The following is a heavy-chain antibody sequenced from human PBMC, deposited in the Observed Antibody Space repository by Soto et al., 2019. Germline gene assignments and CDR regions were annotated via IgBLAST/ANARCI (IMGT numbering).Heavy chain of an antibody. CDR1: GYTFTTYG. J-gene: IGHJ4*02. V-gene: IGHV1-18*01. CDR2: ISAYNGNT. Sequence: QVQLVHSGAEVKKPGASVKVSCKASGYTFTTYGISWVRQAPGQGLEWMGWISAYNGNTNFAQKLRGRVTMTTDTSTDTAYMELRSLRSDDTAVYYCARGGWEMATANRGYYFDYWGQGTLVTVSS. D-gene: IGHD1-26*01. CDR3: ARGGWEMATANRGYYFDY.